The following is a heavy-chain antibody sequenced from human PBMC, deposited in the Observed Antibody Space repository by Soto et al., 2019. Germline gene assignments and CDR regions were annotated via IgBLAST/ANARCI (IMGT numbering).Heavy chain of an antibody. CDR3: ARHQSHSSSYVDP. J-gene: IGHJ5*02. CDR2: INHSGST. V-gene: IGHV4-34*01. D-gene: IGHD6-13*01. CDR1: GGSFSGYY. Sequence: SETLSLTCAVYGGSFSGYYWSWIRQPPGKGLEWIGEINHSGSTYYNPSLKSRVTISVDTSKNQFSLKLSSVTAADTAVYYCARHQSHSSSYVDPWGQGTLVTVSS.